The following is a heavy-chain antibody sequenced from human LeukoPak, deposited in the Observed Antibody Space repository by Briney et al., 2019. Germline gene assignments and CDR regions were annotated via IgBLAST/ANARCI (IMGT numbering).Heavy chain of an antibody. CDR3: ARVETYYYDSSGYEH. CDR2: ISAYNGNT. J-gene: IGHJ4*02. D-gene: IGHD3-22*01. CDR1: GYTFTSYG. Sequence: ASVKVSCKASGYTFTSYGISWVRQAPGQGLEWMGWISAYNGNTNYAQKLQGRVTMTTDTSTSTAYVELRSLRSDDTAVYYCARVETYYYDSSGYEHWGQGTLVTVSS. V-gene: IGHV1-18*01.